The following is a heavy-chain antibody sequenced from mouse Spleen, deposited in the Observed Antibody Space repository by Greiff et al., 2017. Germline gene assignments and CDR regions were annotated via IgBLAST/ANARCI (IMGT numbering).Heavy chain of an antibody. CDR2: ISSGGGNT. J-gene: IGHJ2*01. Sequence: DVHLVESGGGLVKLGGSLKLSCAASGFTFSSYAMSWVRQTPEKRLEWVATISSGGGNTYYPDSVKGRFTISRDNAKNTLYLQMSSLKSEDTAMYYCARLSLLWYRFDYWGQGTTLTVSS. V-gene: IGHV5-9-3*01. D-gene: IGHD2-10*01. CDR3: ARLSLLWYRFDY. CDR1: GFTFSSYA.